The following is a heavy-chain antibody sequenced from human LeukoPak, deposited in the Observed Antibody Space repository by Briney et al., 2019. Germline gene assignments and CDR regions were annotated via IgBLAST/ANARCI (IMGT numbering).Heavy chain of an antibody. CDR3: ARGENWFDP. CDR1: GFTVSSND. CDR2: ISGTSTYI. J-gene: IGHJ5*02. Sequence: GGSLRLSCAASGFTVSSNDMNWVRQAPGKGLEWVSSISGTSTYIYYADSLKGRSTISRDNAKNSLYLQMSSLRAEDTALYYCARGENWFDPWGQGTLVTVSS. V-gene: IGHV3-21*01.